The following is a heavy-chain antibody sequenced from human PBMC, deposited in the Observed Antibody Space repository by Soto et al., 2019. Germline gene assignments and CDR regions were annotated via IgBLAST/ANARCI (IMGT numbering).Heavy chain of an antibody. CDR2: ISAYNGNT. D-gene: IGHD2-2*01. Sequence: ASVKVSCKASGYTFTSYGISWVRQAPGQGLEWMGWISAYNGNTNYAQKLQGRVTMTTDTSTSTAYMELRSLRSDDTAVYYCARDLGQIRTGGYCSSTSCPNSYGMDVWSQGTTVTVSS. V-gene: IGHV1-18*01. CDR1: GYTFTSYG. J-gene: IGHJ6*02. CDR3: ARDLGQIRTGGYCSSTSCPNSYGMDV.